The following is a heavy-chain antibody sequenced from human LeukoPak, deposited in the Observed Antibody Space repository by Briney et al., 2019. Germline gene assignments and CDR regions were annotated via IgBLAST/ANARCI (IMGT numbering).Heavy chain of an antibody. D-gene: IGHD6-13*01. CDR2: IFYRGST. J-gene: IGHJ6*02. V-gene: IGHV4-59*01. CDR1: GGSISSYY. CDR3: ARDIIASAGIEVYYYGMDV. Sequence: SETLSLTCTVSGGSISSYYWSWIRQPPGKGLEWIGYIFYRGSTNYNPSLKSRVTISVDTSKNQFSLKLSSVTAADTAVYYCARDIIASAGIEVYYYGMDVWGQGTTVTVSS.